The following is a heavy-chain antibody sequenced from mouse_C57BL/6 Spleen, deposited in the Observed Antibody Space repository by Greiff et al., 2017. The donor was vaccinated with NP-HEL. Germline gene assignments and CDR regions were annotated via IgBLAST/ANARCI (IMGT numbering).Heavy chain of an antibody. CDR3: ALNYGSRGAMDY. D-gene: IGHD1-1*01. CDR2: IYPGSGST. Sequence: QVQLQQPGAELVKPGASVKMSCKASGYTFTSYWITWVKQRPGQGLEWIGDIYPGSGSTNYNEKFKSKATMTVDTSSITAFLLLSSLTSEASAVFYCALNYGSRGAMDYWGQGTSVTDST. CDR1: GYTFTSYW. V-gene: IGHV1-55*01. J-gene: IGHJ4*01.